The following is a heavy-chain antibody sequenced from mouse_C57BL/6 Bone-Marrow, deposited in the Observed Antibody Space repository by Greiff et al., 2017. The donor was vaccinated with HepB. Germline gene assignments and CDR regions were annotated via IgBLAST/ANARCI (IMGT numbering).Heavy chain of an antibody. Sequence: QVQLQQPGAELVKPGASVKMSCKASGYTFTSYWITWVKQRPGQGLEWIGDIYPGSGSTNYNEKFKSKATLTVDTSSSTAYMQLSSLTSEDSAVYYCARLEAQATYAMDYWGQGTSVTVSS. J-gene: IGHJ4*01. CDR2: IYPGSGST. D-gene: IGHD3-2*02. CDR3: ARLEAQATYAMDY. V-gene: IGHV1-55*01. CDR1: GYTFTSYW.